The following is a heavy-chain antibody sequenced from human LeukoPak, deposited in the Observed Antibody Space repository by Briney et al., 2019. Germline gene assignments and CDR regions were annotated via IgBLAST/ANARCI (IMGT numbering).Heavy chain of an antibody. V-gene: IGHV4-59*01. CDR3: ARQRYSYDYVGY. CDR2: IYYSGTT. CDR1: GGSISSYY. J-gene: IGHJ4*02. D-gene: IGHD5-18*01. Sequence: SETLSLTCTVSGGSISSYYWSWIRQPPGKGLEWIGYIYYSGTTNYNPSLKSRVTISVDTSKNQLSLKLSSVTAADTAVYYCARQRYSYDYVGYWGQGTLVTVSS.